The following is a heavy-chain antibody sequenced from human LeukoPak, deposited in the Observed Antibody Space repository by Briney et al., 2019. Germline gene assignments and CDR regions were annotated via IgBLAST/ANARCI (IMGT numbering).Heavy chain of an antibody. Sequence: GGSLRLSCAASGFTFSSYWMSWVRQAPGKGLEWVANIKQDGSEKYYVDSVKGRFTISRDNAKNSLYLQMSSLRAEDTAVYYCAREDYYDSSGYYFYFDYWGQGTLVTVSS. D-gene: IGHD3-22*01. V-gene: IGHV3-7*01. CDR1: GFTFSSYW. CDR2: IKQDGSEK. CDR3: AREDYYDSSGYYFYFDY. J-gene: IGHJ4*02.